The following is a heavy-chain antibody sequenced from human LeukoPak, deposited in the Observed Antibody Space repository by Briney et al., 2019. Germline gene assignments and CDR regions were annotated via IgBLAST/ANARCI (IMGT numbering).Heavy chain of an antibody. CDR2: ISDDGAAT. V-gene: IGHV3-23*01. CDR3: AKENPHNDY. J-gene: IGHJ4*02. CDR1: GFTFSSYA. Sequence: QAGGSLRLSCAASGFTFSSYAMSWVRQAPGRGLECVSSISDDGAATYYVDSVKGRFTISRDNSKNTLYLQMNSLRAEDTALYYCAKENPHNDYWGQGTLVTVSS.